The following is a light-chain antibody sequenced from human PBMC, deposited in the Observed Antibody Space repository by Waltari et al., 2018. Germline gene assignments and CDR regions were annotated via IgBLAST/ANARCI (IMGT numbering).Light chain of an antibody. CDR3: QQYKSFPIT. V-gene: IGKV1-16*02. J-gene: IGKJ5*01. CDR1: QGISNY. CDR2: AES. Sequence: DIQMTQSPSSLSASLGDRVTITCRASQGISNYLAWFQQKPGQAPKSLIYAESTLQSGVASKFSGSGSGTDFTLTINSLQPEDFATYYCQQYKSFPITFGQGTRLEMK.